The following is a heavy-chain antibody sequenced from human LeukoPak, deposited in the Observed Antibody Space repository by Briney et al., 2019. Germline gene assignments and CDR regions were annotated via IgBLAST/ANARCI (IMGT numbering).Heavy chain of an antibody. Sequence: GGSLRLSCAASGLTFNNDWMSWVHQAPGKGLEWVGRIKSRTYGATTDYAAPVKGRFTISRDDSKNTVYLQMNSLKTEDTAVYYCSTGASNYWGQGTLVTVSS. CDR2: IKSRTYGATT. J-gene: IGHJ4*02. CDR3: STGASNY. CDR1: GLTFNNDW. D-gene: IGHD6-6*01. V-gene: IGHV3-15*01.